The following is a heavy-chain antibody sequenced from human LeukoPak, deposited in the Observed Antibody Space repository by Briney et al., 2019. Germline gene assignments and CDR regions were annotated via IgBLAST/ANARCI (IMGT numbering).Heavy chain of an antibody. CDR2: IYYSGST. CDR3: ARHPPLWLGRGLDY. CDR1: GGSISSSSYY. J-gene: IGHJ4*02. Sequence: SETLSLTCTVSGGSISSSSYYWGWIRQPPGKGLEWIGSIYYSGSTYYNPSLKSRVTISVDTSKNQFSLKLSSVTAADTAVYYCARHPPLWLGRGLDYWGQGTLVTVSS. D-gene: IGHD3-10*01. V-gene: IGHV4-39*01.